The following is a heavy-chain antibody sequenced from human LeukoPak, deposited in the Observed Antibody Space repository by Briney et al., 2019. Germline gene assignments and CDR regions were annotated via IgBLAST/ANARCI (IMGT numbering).Heavy chain of an antibody. V-gene: IGHV1-8*01. D-gene: IGHD6-19*01. CDR1: GYTFTSYD. J-gene: IGHJ4*02. CDR3: ARGLYSSGWYRGEYYFDY. CDR2: MNPNSGNT. Sequence: ASXXVSCKASGYTFTSYDINWVRQATGQGLEWMGWMNPNSGNTGYAQKFQGRVTMTRNTSISTAYMELSSLRSEDTAVYYCARGLYSSGWYRGEYYFDYWGQGTLVTVSS.